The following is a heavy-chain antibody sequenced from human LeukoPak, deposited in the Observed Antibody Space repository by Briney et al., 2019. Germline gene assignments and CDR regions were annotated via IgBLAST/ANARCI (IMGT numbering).Heavy chain of an antibody. Sequence: SQTLSLTCTVSGGSISSGGYYWSWIRQHPGKGLEWIGYIYYSGSTYYNPSLKSRVTISVDTSKNQFSLKLSSVTAADTAVYYCARGAGRWLQSGFDYWGQGTLVTVSS. D-gene: IGHD5-24*01. CDR1: GGSISSGGYY. J-gene: IGHJ4*02. V-gene: IGHV4-30-4*08. CDR3: ARGAGRWLQSGFDY. CDR2: IYYSGST.